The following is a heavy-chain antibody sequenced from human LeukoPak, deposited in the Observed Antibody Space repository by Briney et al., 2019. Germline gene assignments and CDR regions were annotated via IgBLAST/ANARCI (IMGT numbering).Heavy chain of an antibody. V-gene: IGHV4-38-2*02. J-gene: IGHJ3*02. CDR3: ARARVVATITRAFDI. D-gene: IGHD5-12*01. CDR1: GYSISSGYY. CDR2: IYHSGST. Sequence: PSETLSLICTVSGYSISSGYYWGWIRQPPGKGLEWIGSIYHSGSTYYNPSLKSRVTISVDTSKNQFSLKLSSVTAADTAVYYCARARVVATITRAFDIWGQGTMVTVSS.